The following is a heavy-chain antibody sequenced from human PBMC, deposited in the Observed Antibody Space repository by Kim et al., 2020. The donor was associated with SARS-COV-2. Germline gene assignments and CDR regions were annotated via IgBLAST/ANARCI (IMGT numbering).Heavy chain of an antibody. CDR1: GFTFSSYS. J-gene: IGHJ4*02. V-gene: IGHV3-21*01. CDR2: ISSSSSYI. Sequence: GGSLRLSCAASGFTFSSYSMNWVRQAPGKGLEWVSSISSSSSYIYYADSVKGRFTISRDNAKNSLYLQMNSLRAEDTAVYYCARVRMVRGVMGFDYWGQGTLVTVSS. D-gene: IGHD3-10*01. CDR3: ARVRMVRGVMGFDY.